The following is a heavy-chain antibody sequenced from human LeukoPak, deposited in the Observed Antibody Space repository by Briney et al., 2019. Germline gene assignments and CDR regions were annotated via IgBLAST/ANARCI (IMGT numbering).Heavy chain of an antibody. CDR2: INSNGSST. CDR1: GFTFDDYA. CDR3: AKGGATICDN. J-gene: IGHJ4*02. D-gene: IGHD5-12*01. Sequence: PGGSLRLSCAASGFTFDDYAMHWVRQAPGKGLVWVSRINSNGSSTNYADSVKGRFTISRDNAKNTLYLQMSSLRAEDTAVYYCAKGGATICDNWGQGTLVTVSS. V-gene: IGHV3-74*01.